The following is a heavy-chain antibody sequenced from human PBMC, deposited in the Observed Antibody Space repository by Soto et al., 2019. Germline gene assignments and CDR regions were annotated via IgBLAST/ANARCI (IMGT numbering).Heavy chain of an antibody. CDR2: TRDKANRYTT. Sequence: EVQLVESGGGLVQPGGSLRLSCAVSGFLFSDHHMDWVRQAPGKGLEWVGRTRDKANRYTTEYAASVKGRFTISRDDSRNSLYPQMNSLKTEDTAVYYCASFNLGYSDYGRDYWGQGTLVTVSS. CDR1: GFLFSDHH. CDR3: ASFNLGYSDYGRDY. D-gene: IGHD5-12*01. V-gene: IGHV3-72*01. J-gene: IGHJ4*02.